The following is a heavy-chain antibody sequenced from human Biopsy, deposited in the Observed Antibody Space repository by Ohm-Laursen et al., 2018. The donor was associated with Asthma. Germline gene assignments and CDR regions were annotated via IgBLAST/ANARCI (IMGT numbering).Heavy chain of an antibody. J-gene: IGHJ3*02. Sequence: SLRLSCSASGFVCSQSGMYWVRQAPGKGLEWVALISSDGHNKYYKDSVKGRFTISRDNSKLRLYLEINSLRVEDSAVYYCARESGQDSGGTGAFDRWGQGIMVAVSS. CDR1: GFVCSQSG. D-gene: IGHD4-23*01. CDR2: ISSDGHNK. CDR3: ARESGQDSGGTGAFDR. V-gene: IGHV3-30*03.